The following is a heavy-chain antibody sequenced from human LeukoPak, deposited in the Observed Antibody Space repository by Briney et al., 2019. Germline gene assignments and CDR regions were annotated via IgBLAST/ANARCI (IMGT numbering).Heavy chain of an antibody. CDR3: ARVKGYALDY. Sequence: PSQTLPLTCTVSGGSISSGSYYWSWIRQPAGKGLEWIGHIYTSGSTNYNPSLKSRVTISVDTSKNQFSLKLSSVTAADTAVYYCARVKGYALDYWGQGTLVTVSS. CDR1: GGSISSGSYY. V-gene: IGHV4-61*09. D-gene: IGHD5-12*01. CDR2: IYTSGST. J-gene: IGHJ4*02.